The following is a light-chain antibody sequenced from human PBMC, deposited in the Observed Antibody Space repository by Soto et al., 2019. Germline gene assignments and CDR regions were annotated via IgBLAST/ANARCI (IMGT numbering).Light chain of an antibody. CDR2: RNN. CDR1: SSNIGSNY. CDR3: AAWDDSLKV. J-gene: IGLJ1*01. V-gene: IGLV1-47*01. Sequence: QSVLTQPPSASGTPGQRVTISCSGSSSNIGSNYVYWYQQLPGTAPKLLIYRNNQRPSGVPDRFSGSKSGTSASLAISGLRSEDEADYYCAAWDDSLKVFGTGTKLTVV.